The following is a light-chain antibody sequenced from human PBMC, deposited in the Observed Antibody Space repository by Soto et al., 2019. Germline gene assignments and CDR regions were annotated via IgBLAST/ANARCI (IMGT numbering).Light chain of an antibody. CDR2: AAS. CDR1: QSVSSY. J-gene: IGKJ5*01. V-gene: IGKV3-11*01. Sequence: EIVLTQSPATLSLSPGERATLSCRASQSVSSYLAWYQQKPGQAPRLLIYAASNRATGIPARFSGSGSGTDFTPTLTSLDPEDFAIYYRQQRSNWPPLTSGQGTRLETK. CDR3: QQRSNWPPLT.